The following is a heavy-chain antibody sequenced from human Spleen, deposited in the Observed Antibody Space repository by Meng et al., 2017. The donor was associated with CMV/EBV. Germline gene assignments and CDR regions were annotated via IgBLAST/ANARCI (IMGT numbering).Heavy chain of an antibody. D-gene: IGHD1-20*01. J-gene: IGHJ4*02. V-gene: IGHV3-53*01. CDR3: ASLYNWNDAIDY. CDR1: GFTFSNYW. Sequence: GESLKISCAASGFTFSNYWMSWVRQAPGKGLEWVSVIYSGGSTYYADSVKGRFTISRDNSKNTLYLQMNSLRAEDTAVYYCASLYNWNDAIDYWGQGTLVTVSS. CDR2: IYSGGST.